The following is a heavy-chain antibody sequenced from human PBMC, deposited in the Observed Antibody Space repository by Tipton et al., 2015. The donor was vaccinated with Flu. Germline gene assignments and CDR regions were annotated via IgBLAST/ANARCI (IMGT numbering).Heavy chain of an antibody. V-gene: IGHV3-48*03. Sequence: SLRLSCAASGFTFSYYEMNWVRQAPGKGLEWVSYISSSANKIYYADSVKGRFTISRDNAKNSLYLQMNSLRAEDTAVYYCARDHPEYVDNPQWYFNLWGRGTLVAVSS. CDR3: ARDHPEYVDNPQWYFNL. CDR2: ISSSANKI. CDR1: GFTFSYYE. J-gene: IGHJ2*01. D-gene: IGHD2/OR15-2a*01.